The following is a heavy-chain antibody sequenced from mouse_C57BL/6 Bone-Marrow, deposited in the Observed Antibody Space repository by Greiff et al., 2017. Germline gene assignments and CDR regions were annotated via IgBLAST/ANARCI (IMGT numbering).Heavy chain of an antibody. CDR3: ARLQSYFDY. V-gene: IGHV5-17*01. J-gene: IGHJ2*01. Sequence: VKLVESGGGLVKPGGSLKLSCAASGFTFSDYGMHWVRQAPEKGLEWVAYISSGSSTIYYADPVKGRFTISRDKAKNTLFRLMTSLSSEDTAMYYCARLQSYFDYWGQGTTLTVSS. CDR1: GFTFSDYG. CDR2: ISSGSSTI.